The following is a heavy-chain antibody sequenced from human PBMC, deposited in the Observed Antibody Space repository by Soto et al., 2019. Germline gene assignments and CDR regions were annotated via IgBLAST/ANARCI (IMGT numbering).Heavy chain of an antibody. Sequence: EVQLLESGGGLVQPGASLRLSCAASGFTFTTFDMSWARQAPGKGLEWVSVVRGRDGSTSYADSLKGRFTISKDSSKNTLYLQMNSLRAEDTALYYCAKEAWFDYWGQGTLVTVSS. CDR1: GFTFTTFD. CDR2: VRGRDGST. CDR3: AKEAWFDY. V-gene: IGHV3-23*01. J-gene: IGHJ4*02.